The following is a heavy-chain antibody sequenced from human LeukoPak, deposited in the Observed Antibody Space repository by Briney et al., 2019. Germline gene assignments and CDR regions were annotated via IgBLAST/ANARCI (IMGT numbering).Heavy chain of an antibody. V-gene: IGHV4-61*01. Sequence: PAETLSLTCTVSGASISSSSYYWSWLRQPPGKGLEYTGYIYYTGSTNYNHYLKSRVTISLDTSTTQFSLKLSSVTAADTAVYYCARLGHCFSCHCLDYYGGQGTLATVSS. CDR2: IYYTGST. CDR3: ARLGHCFSCHCLDYY. D-gene: IGHD2-15*01. J-gene: IGHJ4*02. CDR1: GASISSSSYY.